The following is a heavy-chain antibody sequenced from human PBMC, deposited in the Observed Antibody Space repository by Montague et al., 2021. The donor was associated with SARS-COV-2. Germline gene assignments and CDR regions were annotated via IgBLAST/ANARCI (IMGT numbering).Heavy chain of an antibody. Sequence: SETLSLTCGVSGASVTSTNWWSWVRQPTGKVLEWIGEIYHTGNTNYTLSLKSRVYISLDKSKHQLSLRLNSVTAAATAVYYCASPKEGSGYYRPFDYWGQGILVTVSS. CDR2: IYHTGNT. CDR1: GASVTSTNW. V-gene: IGHV4-4*02. CDR3: ASPKEGSGYYRPFDY. J-gene: IGHJ4*02. D-gene: IGHD3-22*01.